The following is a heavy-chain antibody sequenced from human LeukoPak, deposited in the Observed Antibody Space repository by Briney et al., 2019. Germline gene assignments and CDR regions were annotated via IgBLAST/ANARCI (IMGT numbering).Heavy chain of an antibody. D-gene: IGHD2-15*01. Sequence: GASVKVSCKASGYTFTSYGISWVRQAPGQGLEGMGWISAYNGNTNYAQKLQGRVTMTTDTSTSTAYMELRSLRSDDTAVYYCAKISGSYYYYYYMDVWGKGTTVTVSS. CDR3: AKISGSYYYYYYMDV. V-gene: IGHV1-18*01. CDR1: GYTFTSYG. J-gene: IGHJ6*03. CDR2: ISAYNGNT.